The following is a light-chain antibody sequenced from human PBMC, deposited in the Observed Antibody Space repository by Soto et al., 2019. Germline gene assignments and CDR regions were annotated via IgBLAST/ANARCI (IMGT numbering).Light chain of an antibody. CDR1: QSVSSN. CDR2: GAS. V-gene: IGKV3-15*01. CDR3: QQYNNWVT. J-gene: IGKJ4*01. Sequence: EIVMTQSPATLSVSPGERATLSCRASQSVSSNLAWYQQTPGQAPRLLIYGASTRATGIPARFSGSGSGTEFTLAISSLQSEDSAIYYCQQYNNWVTFGGGTKVEIK.